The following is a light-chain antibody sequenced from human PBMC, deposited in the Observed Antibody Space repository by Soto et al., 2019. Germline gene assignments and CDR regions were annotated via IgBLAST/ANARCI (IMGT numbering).Light chain of an antibody. CDR2: EGS. J-gene: IGLJ1*01. CDR1: SNDVGFYDL. CDR3: SEYAGSNTLFV. Sequence: QSVLTQPASVSGSPGQSITISCTGTSNDVGFYDLVSWYLQHPGQAPKLLIYEGSKRPAGVSNRFSGSKSGNTASLTISGLQAEHEAEYYCSEYAGSNTLFVFGTGTKVTVL. V-gene: IGLV2-23*01.